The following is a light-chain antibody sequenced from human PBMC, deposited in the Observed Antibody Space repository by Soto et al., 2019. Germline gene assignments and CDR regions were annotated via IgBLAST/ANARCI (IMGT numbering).Light chain of an antibody. J-gene: IGKJ5*01. CDR2: AAS. V-gene: IGKV1-39*01. CDR1: QSISSY. CDR3: QQSYSIPSIT. Sequence: DIQMTQSPSSLSASVGDRVTITFRASQSISSYLNWYQQKPGKAPKLLIYAASSLQSGVPSRFSGSGSGTDFTLTISSLQPEDFATYYCQQSYSIPSITFGQGTLLE.